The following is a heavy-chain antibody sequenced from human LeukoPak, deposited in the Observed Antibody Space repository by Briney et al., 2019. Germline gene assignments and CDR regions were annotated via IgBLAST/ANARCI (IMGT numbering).Heavy chain of an antibody. CDR1: GGSISSYY. V-gene: IGHV4-4*07. CDR2: IYSSGSI. CDR3: ARGGGSYSIYDY. D-gene: IGHD1-26*01. Sequence: SETLSLTCSVSGGSISSYYWTWIGQPAGKGLEWIGRIYSSGSINYNPSLKSRVTMSVDTSKNQFSLKLSSVTAADTAVYYCARGGGSYSIYDYWGQGILVTVSS. J-gene: IGHJ4*02.